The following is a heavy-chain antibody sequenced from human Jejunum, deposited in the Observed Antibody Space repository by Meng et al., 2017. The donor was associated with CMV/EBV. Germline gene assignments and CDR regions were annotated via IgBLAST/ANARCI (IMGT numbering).Heavy chain of an antibody. CDR2: INPASGGT. CDR3: ARKYNGYWFDP. Sequence: KASGYTFATYFMRWVRQAPGQGPEWMGWINPASGGTSYAEKFQGRVTMTRDTSISTAYMELSRLRSDDTAVYYCARKYNGYWFDPWGQGTLVTVSS. V-gene: IGHV1-2*02. J-gene: IGHJ5*02. D-gene: IGHD5-12*01. CDR1: GYTFATYF.